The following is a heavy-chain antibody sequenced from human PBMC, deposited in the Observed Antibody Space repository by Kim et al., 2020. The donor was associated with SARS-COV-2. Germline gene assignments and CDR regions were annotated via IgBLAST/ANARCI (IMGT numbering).Heavy chain of an antibody. CDR1: GGTFSNYA. CDR2: IIPIFGIA. CDR3: ARVGGGDRYGMDV. D-gene: IGHD2-21*02. Sequence: SVKVSCKASGGTFSNYAISWVRQAPGQGLEWMGRIIPIFGIANYAQKFQGRVTITADKSTSTAYMELSSLRSEDTAVYYCARVGGGDRYGMDVWGQGTTVTVSS. V-gene: IGHV1-69*04. J-gene: IGHJ6*02.